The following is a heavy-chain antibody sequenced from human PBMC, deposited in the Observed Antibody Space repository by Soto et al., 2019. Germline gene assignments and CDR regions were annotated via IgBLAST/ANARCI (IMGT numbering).Heavy chain of an antibody. V-gene: IGHV3-23*01. Sequence: GGSLRLSCVGSGFVFKNFAINWVRQPPGKGLEWVSVIRGTGLNTYYAASVKGRFNISRDNSKNTVYLQMDSLKVEDTAVYYCAKRASPANIDNWFDPWGPGTQVTVSS. J-gene: IGHJ5*02. CDR1: GFVFKNFA. CDR2: IRGTGLNT. CDR3: AKRASPANIDNWFDP.